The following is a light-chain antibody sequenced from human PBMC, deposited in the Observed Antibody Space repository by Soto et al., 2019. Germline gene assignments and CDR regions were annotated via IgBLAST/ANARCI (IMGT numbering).Light chain of an antibody. CDR1: QDINNY. Sequence: DIQMTQSPSSLSASVGDRVTIICQASQDINNYLNWYQQKPGKAPKLLIYDSSNLEIGVPSRFSGSGDGKSFSFTISRLQPEEIATYYCQQFDNLPFTFGQGTRLEIK. J-gene: IGKJ5*01. CDR2: DSS. V-gene: IGKV1-33*01. CDR3: QQFDNLPFT.